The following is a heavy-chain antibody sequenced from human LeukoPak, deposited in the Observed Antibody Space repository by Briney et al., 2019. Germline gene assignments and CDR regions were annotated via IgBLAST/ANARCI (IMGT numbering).Heavy chain of an antibody. V-gene: IGHV3-7*05. D-gene: IGHD2-2*02. Sequence: GGSLRLPCVASGFTFNNYWMSWVRQAPGKGLEWVASIKQDGSDKYYVDSVRGRFTTSRDNAKNSLYLQMSSLRAGDTAVYYCARGYMTADYWGQGSLVTVSS. J-gene: IGHJ4*02. CDR1: GFTFNNYW. CDR2: IKQDGSDK. CDR3: ARGYMTADY.